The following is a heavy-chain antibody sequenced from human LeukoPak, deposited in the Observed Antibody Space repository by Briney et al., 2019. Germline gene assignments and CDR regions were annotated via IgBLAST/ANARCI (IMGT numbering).Heavy chain of an antibody. CDR1: GFTFSSCA. Sequence: GGSLRLSRAASGFTFSSCAMSWVRQAPGKGLEWVSAISAGGGGSTYYADSVKGRFTISRDNSKNTLYLQMNSLRAEDTAVYYCAYCGGDCYTRLHFWGQGTLVTVSS. CDR3: AYCGGDCYTRLHF. V-gene: IGHV3-23*01. D-gene: IGHD2-21*02. J-gene: IGHJ4*02. CDR2: ISAGGGGST.